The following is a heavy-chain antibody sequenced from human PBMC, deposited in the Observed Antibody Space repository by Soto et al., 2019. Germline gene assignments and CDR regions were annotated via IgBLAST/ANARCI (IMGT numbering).Heavy chain of an antibody. V-gene: IGHV3-23*01. CDR3: AQLGSIAARPSTY. Sequence: EVQLLESGGGLVQPGGSLRLSCAASGFTFSSYAMSWVRQAPGKGLEWVSSISGSGLSTNYADSVKGRFTISRDNSKNTLYLQMNSLRAEDTAVYYCAQLGSIAARPSTYWGQGTLVTVSS. CDR1: GFTFSSYA. CDR2: ISGSGLST. D-gene: IGHD6-6*01. J-gene: IGHJ4*02.